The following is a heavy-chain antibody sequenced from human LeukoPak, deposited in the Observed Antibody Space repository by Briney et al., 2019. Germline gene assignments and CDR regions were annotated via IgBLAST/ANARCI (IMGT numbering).Heavy chain of an antibody. Sequence: GGSLRLSCAASGFTVSNNYMSWVRQTPGRGLEWVSVIYVGGSAYYADSVKGRFTISGDSSKNTLYLQMNSLRAEDTAVYYCARLKIDGTHFDYWGQGTLVTVSS. V-gene: IGHV3-53*01. J-gene: IGHJ4*02. CDR1: GFTVSNNY. CDR2: IYVGGSA. CDR3: ARLKIDGTHFDY. D-gene: IGHD3-9*01.